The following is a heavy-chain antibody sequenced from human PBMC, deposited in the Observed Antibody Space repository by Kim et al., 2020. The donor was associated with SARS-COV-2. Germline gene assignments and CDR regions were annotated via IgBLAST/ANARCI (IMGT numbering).Heavy chain of an antibody. J-gene: IGHJ4*02. CDR1: GYTFTSYY. Sequence: ASVKVSCKASGYTFTSYYMHWVRQAPGQGLEWRGIINPSGGSTSYGQKFQGRVTMNRDTSTSTVYMELSSLRSEDTAVYYCARGFSGYDYGYWGQGTLVTVSS. D-gene: IGHD5-12*01. CDR3: ARGFSGYDYGY. CDR2: INPSGGST. V-gene: IGHV1-46*01.